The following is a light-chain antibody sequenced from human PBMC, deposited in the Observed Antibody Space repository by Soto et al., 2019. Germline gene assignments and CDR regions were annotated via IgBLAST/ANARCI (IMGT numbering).Light chain of an antibody. Sequence: VLTQSPSSLSASPGERVTLSCRASQSVTTYLNWYQQKPGQAPKLLVYDASTVHTGVPSRFSGSGSGTDFTLTISNLETEDFAMYYCQEHFSTPYTFGGGTKVGIK. V-gene: IGKV3-11*01. CDR2: DAS. J-gene: IGKJ4*01. CDR1: QSVTTY. CDR3: QEHFSTPYT.